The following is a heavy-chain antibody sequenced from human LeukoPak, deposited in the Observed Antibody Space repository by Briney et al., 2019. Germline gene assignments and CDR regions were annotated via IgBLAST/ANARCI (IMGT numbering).Heavy chain of an antibody. J-gene: IGHJ4*02. CDR1: GFTFSSYS. CDR3: ARGRYGDYYFDY. CDR2: ISSSSSYI. D-gene: IGHD4-17*01. V-gene: IGHV3-21*01. Sequence: PGGSLRLSCAASGFTFSSYSMNWVRQAPGKGLELVSSISSSSSYIYYADSVKGLFTISRDNAKNSLYLQMNSLRAEDTAVYYCARGRYGDYYFDYWGQGTLVTVSS.